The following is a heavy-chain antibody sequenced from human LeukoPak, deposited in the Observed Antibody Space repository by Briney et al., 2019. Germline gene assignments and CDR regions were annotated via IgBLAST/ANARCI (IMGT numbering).Heavy chain of an antibody. CDR1: GGTFSSYA. Sequence: ASVKVSCKASGGTFSSYAISWVRQAPGQGLEWMGGIIPIFGTANYAQKFQGRVTITADKSTSTAYMELSSLRAEDTAVYYCAKGGSPVLYGSGRFDYWGQGTLVTVSS. J-gene: IGHJ4*02. D-gene: IGHD3-10*01. V-gene: IGHV1-69*06. CDR3: AKGGSPVLYGSGRFDY. CDR2: IIPIFGTA.